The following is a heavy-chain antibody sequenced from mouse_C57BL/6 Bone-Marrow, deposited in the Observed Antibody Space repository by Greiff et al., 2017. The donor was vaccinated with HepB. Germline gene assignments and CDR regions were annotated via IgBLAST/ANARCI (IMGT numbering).Heavy chain of an antibody. CDR3: ARSGAYYSNYYAMDY. D-gene: IGHD2-5*01. J-gene: IGHJ4*01. CDR2: INPGSGGT. Sequence: QVQLQQSAAELVRPGTSVKVSCKASGYAFTNYLIEWVKQRPGQGLEWIGVINPGSGGTNYNEKFKGKATLTADKSSSTAYMQLSSLTSEDSAVYFCARSGAYYSNYYAMDYWGQGTSVTVSS. V-gene: IGHV1-54*01. CDR1: GYAFTNYL.